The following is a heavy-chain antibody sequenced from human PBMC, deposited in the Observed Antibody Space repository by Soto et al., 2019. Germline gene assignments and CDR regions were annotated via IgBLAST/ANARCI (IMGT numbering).Heavy chain of an antibody. D-gene: IGHD3-3*01. V-gene: IGHV1-58*01. Sequence: ASVQVSCKASGFAFTSSAVQWVRQARGQRLEWIGWIVVGSGNTNYAQKFQERVTITRDMSTSTAYMELSSLRSEDTAVYYCAADPLYYDFWSGYYYGMDVWGQGTMVTVSS. CDR3: AADPLYYDFWSGYYYGMDV. CDR1: GFAFTSSA. CDR2: IVVGSGNT. J-gene: IGHJ6*02.